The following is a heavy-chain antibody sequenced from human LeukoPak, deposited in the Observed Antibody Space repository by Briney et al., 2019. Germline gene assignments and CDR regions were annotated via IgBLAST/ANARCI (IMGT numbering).Heavy chain of an antibody. V-gene: IGHV4-39*01. CDR2: IDDSGRI. CDR3: ARLDGSLAHISGSYPDF. CDR1: GDSFTNTDFF. D-gene: IGHD3-10*01. J-gene: IGHJ4*02. Sequence: SETLSLTCTVSGDSFTNTDFFWGWIRQPPGKGLEWIANIDDSGRIYSNPSLRSRVTMSRDTSKNQFSLKVTSVTAADTAVYYYARLDGSLAHISGSYPDFWGQGILVTVSS.